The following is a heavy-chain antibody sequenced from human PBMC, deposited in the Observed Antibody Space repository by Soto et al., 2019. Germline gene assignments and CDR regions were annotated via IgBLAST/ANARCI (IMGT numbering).Heavy chain of an antibody. CDR1: GFTFSSYS. CDR3: ASCMESGPLRFLEWLSYNWNDPYYYYYGMDV. J-gene: IGHJ6*02. Sequence: KPGGSLRLSCAASGFTFSSYSMNWVRQAPGKGLEWVSSISSSSSYIYYADSVKGRFTISRDNAKNSLYLQMNSLRAEDTAVYYCASCMESGPLRFLEWLSYNWNDPYYYYYGMDVWGQGTTVTVSS. D-gene: IGHD3-3*01. V-gene: IGHV3-21*01. CDR2: ISSSSSYI.